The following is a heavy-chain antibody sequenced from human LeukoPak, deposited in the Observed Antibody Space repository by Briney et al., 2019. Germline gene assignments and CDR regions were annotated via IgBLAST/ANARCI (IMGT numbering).Heavy chain of an antibody. D-gene: IGHD3-10*01. CDR3: AKEGGNYYGSGTYYFYYGMDV. V-gene: IGHV3-30*18. Sequence: GGSLRLSCAASGFTFSSYGMHWVRQAPGKGLEWVAVISYDGSNKYYADSVKGRFTISRDNSKNTLYLQMNSLRAEDTAVYYCAKEGGNYYGSGTYYFYYGMDVWGQGTTVTVSS. J-gene: IGHJ6*02. CDR1: GFTFSSYG. CDR2: ISYDGSNK.